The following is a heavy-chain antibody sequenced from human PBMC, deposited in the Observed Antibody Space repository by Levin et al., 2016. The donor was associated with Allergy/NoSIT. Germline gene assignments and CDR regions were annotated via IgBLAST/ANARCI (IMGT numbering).Heavy chain of an antibody. J-gene: IGHJ5*02. Sequence: GGSLRLSCAASGFTASSNYMSWVRQAPGKGLEWVSVIYSGGSTYYADSVKGRFTISRDNSKNTLYLQMNSLRAEDTAVYYCARAEGDSDYDPNWFDPWGQGTLVTVSS. CDR1: GFTASSNY. D-gene: IGHD5-12*01. CDR3: ARAEGDSDYDPNWFDP. CDR2: IYSGGST. V-gene: IGHV3-66*01.